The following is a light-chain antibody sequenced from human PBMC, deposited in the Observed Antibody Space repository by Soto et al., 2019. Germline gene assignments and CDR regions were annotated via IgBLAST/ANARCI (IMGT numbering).Light chain of an antibody. CDR2: DVS. CDR1: SSDVGGYNY. J-gene: IGLJ1*01. V-gene: IGLV2-14*03. CDR3: GSYTSSSTLV. Sequence: QSALTQPASVSGSPGQSITISCTGTSSDVGGYNYVSRYQQHPGKAPKLMIYDVSNRPSGVSNRFSGSKSGNTASLTISGLQAEDEADYYCGSYTSSSTLVFGTGTKVTVL.